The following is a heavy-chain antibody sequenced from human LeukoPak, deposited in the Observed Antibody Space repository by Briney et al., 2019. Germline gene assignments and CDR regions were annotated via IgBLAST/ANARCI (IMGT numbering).Heavy chain of an antibody. D-gene: IGHD2-2*02. V-gene: IGHV4-59*01. CDR1: GGSISSYY. CDR2: IYYSGST. J-gene: IGHJ6*02. Sequence: SETLSLTCTVSGGSISSYYWSWTRQPPGKGPEWIGYIYYSGSTNYNPSLKSRVTISVDTSKNQFSLKLSSVTAADTAVYYCASFNPKKYPMDVWGQGTTVTVSS. CDR3: ASFNPKKYPMDV.